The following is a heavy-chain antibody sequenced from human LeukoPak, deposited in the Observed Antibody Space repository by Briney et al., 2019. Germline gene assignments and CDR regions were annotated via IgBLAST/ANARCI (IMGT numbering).Heavy chain of an antibody. CDR2: IYYSGST. D-gene: IGHD3-22*01. Sequence: SETLSLTCTVSGGSISSYYWSWIRQPPGKGLEWVGYIYYSGSTNYNPSLKSRVTISVDTSKNQFSLKLSSVTAADTAVYYCARLTYYYDSSDDWVVDYFDYWGQGTLVTVSS. V-gene: IGHV4-59*08. CDR1: GGSISSYY. CDR3: ARLTYYYDSSDDWVVDYFDY. J-gene: IGHJ4*02.